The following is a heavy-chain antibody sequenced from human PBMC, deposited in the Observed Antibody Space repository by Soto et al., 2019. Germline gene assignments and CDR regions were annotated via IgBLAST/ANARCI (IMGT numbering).Heavy chain of an antibody. Sequence: SETLSLTCTVSGGSISSSSYYWGWIRQPPGKGLEWIGSIYYSGSTYYNPSLKSRVTISVDTSKNQFSLKLSSVTAADTDVYYCASQDSSGLHHHYLMDVCVQRTTVIGS. D-gene: IGHD6-19*01. CDR3: ASQDSSGLHHHYLMDV. J-gene: IGHJ6*02. CDR2: IYYSGST. CDR1: GGSISSSSYY. V-gene: IGHV4-39*01.